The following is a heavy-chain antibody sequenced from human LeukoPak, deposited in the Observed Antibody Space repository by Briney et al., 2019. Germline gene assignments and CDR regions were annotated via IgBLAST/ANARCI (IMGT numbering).Heavy chain of an antibody. CDR2: IYYSGST. CDR3: ASGLAVAGTLSG. V-gene: IGHV4-39*07. CDR1: GGSISSSSYY. Sequence: SETLSLTCSVSGGSISSSSYYWGWIRQPPGKGLEWIGSIYYSGSTYYNPSLKSRVTISVDTSKNQFSLKLSSVTAADTAVYYCASGLAVAGTLSGWGQGTLVTVSS. D-gene: IGHD6-19*01. J-gene: IGHJ4*02.